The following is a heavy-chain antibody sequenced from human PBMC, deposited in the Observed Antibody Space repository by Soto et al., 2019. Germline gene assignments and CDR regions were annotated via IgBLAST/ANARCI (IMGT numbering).Heavy chain of an antibody. D-gene: IGHD3-22*01. Sequence: EVQLVESGGGLVQPGGSLRLSCAASGFTFSSYSMNWVRQAPGKGLEWVSYISSSSSTIYYADSVKGRFTISRDNAKNSXCLQMNSLRAEDTAVYYCARLTYYYDSSGPSDAFDIWGQGTMVTVSS. V-gene: IGHV3-48*01. CDR1: GFTFSSYS. J-gene: IGHJ3*02. CDR3: ARLTYYYDSSGPSDAFDI. CDR2: ISSSSSTI.